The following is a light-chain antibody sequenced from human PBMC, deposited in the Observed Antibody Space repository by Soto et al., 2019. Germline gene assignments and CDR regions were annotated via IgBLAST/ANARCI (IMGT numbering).Light chain of an antibody. CDR2: GAS. Sequence: EIVFTDSPSPLSLSPGERATLSCRASQSVSSSYLAWYQQKPGQAPRLRIYGASIRATGIPDRFSGSGSGTDFTLTISRLEPEDFAVYYCQQYHNSLWTFGQGTKVDIK. V-gene: IGKV3-20*01. CDR1: QSVSSSY. CDR3: QQYHNSLWT. J-gene: IGKJ1*01.